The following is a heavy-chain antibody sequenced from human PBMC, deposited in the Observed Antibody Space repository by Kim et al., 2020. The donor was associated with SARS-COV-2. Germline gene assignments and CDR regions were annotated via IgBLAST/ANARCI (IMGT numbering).Heavy chain of an antibody. J-gene: IGHJ6*03. CDR3: TTGVVPAARPPYYYYYRDG. CDR2: IKSKTDGGTT. Sequence: GGSLRLSCAASGFTFSNAWMSWVRQAPGKGLEWVGRIKSKTDGGTTDYAAPVKGRFTISRDDSKNTLYLQMNSLKTEDTAVYDCTTGVVPAARPPYYYYYRDGWGKGTTVTVSS. CDR1: GFTFSNAW. V-gene: IGHV3-15*01. D-gene: IGHD2-2*01.